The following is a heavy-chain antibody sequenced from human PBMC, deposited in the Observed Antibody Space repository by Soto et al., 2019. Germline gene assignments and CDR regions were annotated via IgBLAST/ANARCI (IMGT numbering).Heavy chain of an antibody. D-gene: IGHD1-1*01. CDR1: GYTFSDYY. J-gene: IGHJ4*02. CDR2: INPNSGGT. CDR3: AREPATAKPEGVDF. V-gene: IGHV1-2*02. Sequence: ASVKVSCKASGYTFSDYYIHCVRQAPGQGLEWMGWINPNSGGTKYAPKFQGGVTMTRDTSITTAYMELSRLRSGDTAVYYCAREPATAKPEGVDFWGQGTLVTVSS.